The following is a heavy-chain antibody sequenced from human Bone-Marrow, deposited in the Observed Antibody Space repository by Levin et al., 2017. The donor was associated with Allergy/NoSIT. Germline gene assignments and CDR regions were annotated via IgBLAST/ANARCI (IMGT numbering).Heavy chain of an antibody. J-gene: IGHJ4*02. CDR3: ATIMVRGDKYDY. Sequence: PSETLSLTCTVSGGSISAYYWSWIRQPPGKGLEWIGHVYHSGSTNYNPSLKNRVTISADMSKNQFFLSVRSVTAADTAIYYCATIMVRGDKYDYWGPGTMVIVSS. D-gene: IGHD3-10*01. CDR2: VYHSGST. CDR1: GGSISAYY. V-gene: IGHV4-4*08.